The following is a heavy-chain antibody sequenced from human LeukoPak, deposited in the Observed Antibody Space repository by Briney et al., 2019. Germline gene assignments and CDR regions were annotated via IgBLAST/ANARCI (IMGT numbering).Heavy chain of an antibody. D-gene: IGHD1-1*01. CDR2: MPHDGNNE. J-gene: IGHJ4*02. CDR1: GFTFSNYG. CDR3: ARDWNLYFDF. Sequence: GGSLRLSCAASGFTFSNYGMHWVRQTPGKGLEWVAVMPHDGNNEFYSDSVKDRFTISRDISKNTLYLQMNSLRVEDTAVYYCARDWNLYFDFWGQGTLVTVSS. V-gene: IGHV3-33*01.